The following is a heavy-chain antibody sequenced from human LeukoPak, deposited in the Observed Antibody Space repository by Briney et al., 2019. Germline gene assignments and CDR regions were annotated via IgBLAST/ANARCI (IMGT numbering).Heavy chain of an antibody. CDR1: GFPLGSYA. V-gene: IGHV3-23*01. J-gene: IGHJ4*02. Sequence: GGSLRLSCAASGFPLGSYAMTWVRQAPGKGLESVSVITDGADTYYADSVKGRFTISRDNSQNTVHLQMDNLRADDTAVYYCAKVDYWSPENYLDSWGQGTLVTVSS. CDR3: AKVDYWSPENYLDS. CDR2: ITDGADT. D-gene: IGHD1-1*01.